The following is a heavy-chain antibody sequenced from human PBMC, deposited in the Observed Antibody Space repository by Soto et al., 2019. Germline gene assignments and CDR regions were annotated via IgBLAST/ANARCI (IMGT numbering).Heavy chain of an antibody. Sequence: GGSLRLSCAASGFTFRSYAMHWVRQAPGKGLEWVAVISYDESDKYYADSLKGRFTISRDNSKNTLYLQMNSLRGEDTAVYYCVRDLSVAGHDYSGQGTPVTVSS. CDR2: ISYDESDK. CDR1: GFTFRSYA. V-gene: IGHV3-30*03. D-gene: IGHD6-19*01. J-gene: IGHJ4*02. CDR3: VRDLSVAGHDY.